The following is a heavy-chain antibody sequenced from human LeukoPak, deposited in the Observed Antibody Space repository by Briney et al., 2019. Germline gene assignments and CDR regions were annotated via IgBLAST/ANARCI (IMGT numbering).Heavy chain of an antibody. CDR3: ARAKYSFFDY. J-gene: IGHJ4*02. Sequence: PSETLSLTCTVSGGSISSYYWSWIRQPPGKGLEWIGYIYYSGSTNYNPSLKSRVTISVDTSKNQFSLKLSSVTAADTAVYYCARAKYSFFDYWGRGTLVTVSS. V-gene: IGHV4-59*01. CDR2: IYYSGST. CDR1: GGSISSYY. D-gene: IGHD2/OR15-2a*01.